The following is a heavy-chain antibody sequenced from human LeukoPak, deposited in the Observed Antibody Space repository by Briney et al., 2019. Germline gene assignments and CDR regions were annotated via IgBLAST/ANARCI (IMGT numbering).Heavy chain of an antibody. CDR3: ATLHGQWLVPTD. V-gene: IGHV1-3*01. CDR1: GYTFTSYA. D-gene: IGHD6-19*01. J-gene: IGHJ4*02. CDR2: INAGNGNT. Sequence: GASVKVSCKASGYTFTSYAMHWVRQAPGQRLEWMGWINAGNGNTKYSQKFQGRVTITRDTSASTAYMELSSLRSEDTAVYYCATLHGQWLVPTDWGQGTLATVSS.